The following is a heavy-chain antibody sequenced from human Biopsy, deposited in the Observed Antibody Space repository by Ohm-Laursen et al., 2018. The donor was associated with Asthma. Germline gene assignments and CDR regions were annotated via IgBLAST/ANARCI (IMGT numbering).Heavy chain of an antibody. D-gene: IGHD2-15*01. Sequence: GTLSLTCTVSGVSVSSGSYYWSWIRQPPGKGLAWVRYISYSGSTDYNPSLKSRLTISMDTSKNQFSLKLSSVTAADTAVYYCARVPTTLRYFDLWGRGTLVTVSS. CDR1: GVSVSSGSYY. J-gene: IGHJ2*01. CDR3: ARVPTTLRYFDL. V-gene: IGHV4-61*01. CDR2: ISYSGST.